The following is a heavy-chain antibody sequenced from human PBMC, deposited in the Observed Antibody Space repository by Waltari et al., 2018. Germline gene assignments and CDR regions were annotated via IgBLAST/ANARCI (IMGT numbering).Heavy chain of an antibody. CDR1: GVTFSNFG. Sequence: QVNLVESGGGVVQPGGSLRLPCATSGVTFSNFGMHWVRQAPGKGLEWVALIWFDGSDKFYADSVRGRFTISRDNSARTLYLDMDSLRLDDTAMYYCAKDAFGNTYLDFWGQGTLVTVSS. D-gene: IGHD2-2*02. J-gene: IGHJ4*02. CDR3: AKDAFGNTYLDF. V-gene: IGHV3-30*02. CDR2: IWFDGSDK.